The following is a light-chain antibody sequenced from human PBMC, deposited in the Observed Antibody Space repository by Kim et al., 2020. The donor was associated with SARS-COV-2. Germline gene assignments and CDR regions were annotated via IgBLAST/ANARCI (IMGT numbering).Light chain of an antibody. V-gene: IGLV4-69*01. J-gene: IGLJ3*02. CDR3: QTWGTGMGV. CDR1: SGHSSYA. CDR2: LNSDGSH. Sequence: QPVLTQSPSASASLGASVKLTCTLSSGHSSYAIAWHQQPPEKGPRYLMKLNSDGSHSKGDGIPDRFSGSSSGAERYLTISSLQSEDEADYYCQTWGTGMGVFGGGTQLTVL.